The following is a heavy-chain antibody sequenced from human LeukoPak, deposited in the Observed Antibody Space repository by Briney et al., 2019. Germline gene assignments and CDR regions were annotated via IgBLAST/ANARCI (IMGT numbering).Heavy chain of an antibody. CDR1: GYTFTSYD. V-gene: IGHV1-8*01. CDR2: MNPNSGNT. Sequence: GASVKVSCKASGYTFTSYDINWVRQAPGQGLEWMGWMNPNSGNTGYAQKFQGRVTMTRNTSISTAYMELSSLRSEDTAVYYCARVTSGYSYGYSGYYYYGMDVWGQGTTVTVSS. J-gene: IGHJ6*02. CDR3: ARVTSGYSYGYSGYYYYGMDV. D-gene: IGHD5-18*01.